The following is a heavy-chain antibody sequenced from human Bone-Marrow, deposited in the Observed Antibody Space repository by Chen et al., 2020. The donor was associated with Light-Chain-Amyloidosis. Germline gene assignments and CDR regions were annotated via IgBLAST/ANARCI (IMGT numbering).Heavy chain of an antibody. V-gene: IGHV4-59*01. CDR2: IYYSGST. Sequence: QVQLQESGPGLVKPSETLSLTCTGSGGSISSYYWSWIRQPPGKGLEWIGYIYYSGSTNYNPSLKSRVTISVDTSKNQFSLKLSSVTAADTAVYYCARERYYGSGKGWFDPWGQGTLVTVSS. CDR1: GGSISSYY. D-gene: IGHD3-10*01. J-gene: IGHJ5*02. CDR3: ARERYYGSGKGWFDP.